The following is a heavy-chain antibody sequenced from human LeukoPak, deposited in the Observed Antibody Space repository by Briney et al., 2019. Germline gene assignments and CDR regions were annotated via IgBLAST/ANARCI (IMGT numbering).Heavy chain of an antibody. D-gene: IGHD6-13*01. J-gene: IGHJ4*02. CDR1: GGSISSGGYY. CDR3: ARDSGYSSSWYYIDY. Sequence: PSETLSLTCTVSGGSISSGGYYWSWIRQHPGKGLEWIGYIYYSGSTYYNPSLKSRVTISVDTSKNQFSLKLSSVTAADTAVYYCARDSGYSSSWYYIDYWAREPWSPSPQ. CDR2: IYYSGST. V-gene: IGHV4-31*03.